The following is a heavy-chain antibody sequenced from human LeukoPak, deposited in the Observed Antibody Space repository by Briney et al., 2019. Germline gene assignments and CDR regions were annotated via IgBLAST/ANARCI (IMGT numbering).Heavy chain of an antibody. CDR1: GASISSYY. Sequence: PSETLSLTCNVSGASISSYYWSWIRQPPGKGLEWIAYTLYSVDTNYNPSLKSRVTISVDTSKNQFSLKLSSVTAADTAVYYCARFSRPGDNSGHYLDHWGQGTLVTVSS. V-gene: IGHV4-59*01. CDR3: ARFSRPGDNSGHYLDH. J-gene: IGHJ4*02. D-gene: IGHD6-19*01. CDR2: TLYSVDT.